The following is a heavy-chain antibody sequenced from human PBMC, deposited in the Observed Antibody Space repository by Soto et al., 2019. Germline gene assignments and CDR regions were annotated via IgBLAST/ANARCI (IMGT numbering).Heavy chain of an antibody. CDR2: ISGSGDST. J-gene: IGHJ4*02. Sequence: EVQRLDSGGGLVQPGGSLRLSCAASGFTFSSYAMNWVRQAPGKGLEWVSVISGSGDSTYYAVSVKGRFTISRDNSKNTLYLQMNSLRAEDTAVYYCARRGPGTYFDYWGQGTLVTVSS. CDR3: ARRGPGTYFDY. D-gene: IGHD6-13*01. CDR1: GFTFSSYA. V-gene: IGHV3-23*01.